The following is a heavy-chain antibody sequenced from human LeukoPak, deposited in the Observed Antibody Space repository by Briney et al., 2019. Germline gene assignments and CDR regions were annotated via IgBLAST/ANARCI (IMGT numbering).Heavy chain of an antibody. CDR2: IIPIFGTA. CDR1: GGTFSSYA. Sequence: ASVKVSCKASGGTFSSYAISWVRQAPGQGLEWMGGIIPIFGTANYAQKFQGRVPITADESTSTAYMELSSLRSEDTAVYYCARHPPGDIVVVPAAMGYYYYMDVWGKGTTVTVSS. J-gene: IGHJ6*03. V-gene: IGHV1-69*13. D-gene: IGHD2-2*01. CDR3: ARHPPGDIVVVPAAMGYYYYMDV.